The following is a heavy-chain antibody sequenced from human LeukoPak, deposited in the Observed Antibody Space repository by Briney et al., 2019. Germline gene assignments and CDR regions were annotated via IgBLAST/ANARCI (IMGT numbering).Heavy chain of an antibody. J-gene: IGHJ4*02. CDR1: GFTFSSYA. CDR3: ARTEGIWFGELSYFDY. Sequence: PGRSLRLSCAASGFTFSSYAMHWVRQAPGKGLEWVAVISYDGSNKYYADSVKGRFTISRDNSKNTLYLQMNSLRAEDTAVYYCARTEGIWFGELSYFDYWGQGTLVTVPS. CDR2: ISYDGSNK. V-gene: IGHV3-30-3*01. D-gene: IGHD3-10*01.